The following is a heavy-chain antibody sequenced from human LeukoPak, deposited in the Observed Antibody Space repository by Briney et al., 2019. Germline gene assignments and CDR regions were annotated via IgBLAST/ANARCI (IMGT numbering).Heavy chain of an antibody. J-gene: IGHJ6*03. CDR1: GGSISSYY. Sequence: SETLSLTCTVSGGSISSYYWSWIRQPAGKGLEWIGRINTSGSTNYNPSLKSRVTISVDKSKNQFSLKLSSVTAADTAVYYCAREGDYGDYSKSFYYMDVWGKGTTVTVSS. CDR3: AREGDYGDYSKSFYYMDV. CDR2: INTSGST. V-gene: IGHV4-4*07. D-gene: IGHD4-17*01.